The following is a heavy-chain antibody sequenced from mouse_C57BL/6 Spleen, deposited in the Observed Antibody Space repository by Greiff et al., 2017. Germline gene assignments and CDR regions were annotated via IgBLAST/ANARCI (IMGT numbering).Heavy chain of an antibody. D-gene: IGHD2-1*01. CDR2: INPSTGGT. V-gene: IGHV1-42*01. J-gene: IGHJ3*01. Sequence: VQLQQSGPELVKPGASVKISCKASGYSFTGYYMHWVKQSPEKSLEWIGEINPSTGGTTYNQKFKAKATLTVDKSSSTAYMQLKSLTSEDSAVYYCARGGDYGNRAWFAYWGQGTLVTVSA. CDR3: ARGGDYGNRAWFAY. CDR1: GYSFTGYY.